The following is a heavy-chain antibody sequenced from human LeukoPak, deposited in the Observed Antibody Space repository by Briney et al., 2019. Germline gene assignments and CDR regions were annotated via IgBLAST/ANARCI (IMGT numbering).Heavy chain of an antibody. CDR2: ISYDGSNK. D-gene: IGHD2-15*01. Sequence: GGSLRLSCAASGFTFSSYGMHWVRQAPGKGLEGVAVISYDGSNKYYADSVKGRFTISRDNSKNTLYLQMNSLRAEDTAVYYCAKDPGVVVVAATGLDYWGQGTLVTVSS. CDR1: GFTFSSYG. V-gene: IGHV3-30*18. CDR3: AKDPGVVVVAATGLDY. J-gene: IGHJ4*02.